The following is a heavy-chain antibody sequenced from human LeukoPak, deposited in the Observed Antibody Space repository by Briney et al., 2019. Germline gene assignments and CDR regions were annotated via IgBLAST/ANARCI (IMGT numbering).Heavy chain of an antibody. CDR3: AKAASSSWPSYYYGMDV. J-gene: IGHJ6*02. CDR2: ITGSGGNT. Sequence: GGSLRLSCAASGFIFSSYSMSWVRQAPGEGLEWVSVITGSGGNTYYADSVKGRFTISKDNSKNTVYLQMSSLRVGDTAVYYCAKAASSSWPSYYYGMDVWGQGTTVTVSS. D-gene: IGHD6-13*01. CDR1: GFIFSSYS. V-gene: IGHV3-23*01.